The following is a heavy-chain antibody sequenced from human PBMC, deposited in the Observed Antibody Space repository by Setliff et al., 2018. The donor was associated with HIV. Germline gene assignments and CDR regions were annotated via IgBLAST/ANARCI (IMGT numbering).Heavy chain of an antibody. CDR3: ARDPTGGAARFDY. D-gene: IGHD6-6*01. Sequence: SVKVSCKTSGGTFSIFSITWVRQAPGQGLEWMGGIIPVFGPPSYAQRFQRRLTITADESTNTAYMELSSLKSEDTAVYYCARDPTGGAARFDYWGQGTLVTVSS. CDR1: GGTFSIFS. CDR2: IIPVFGPP. V-gene: IGHV1-69*13. J-gene: IGHJ4*02.